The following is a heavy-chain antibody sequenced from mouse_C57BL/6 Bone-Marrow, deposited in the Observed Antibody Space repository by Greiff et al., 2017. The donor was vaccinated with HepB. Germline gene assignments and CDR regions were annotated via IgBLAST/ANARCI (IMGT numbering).Heavy chain of an antibody. V-gene: IGHV1-50*01. CDR3: ARDLLWSYYYAMDY. D-gene: IGHD2-1*01. J-gene: IGHJ4*01. Sequence: QVQLQQPGAELVKPGASVKLSCKASGYTFTSYWMQWVKQRPGQGLEWIGEIDPSDSYTNYNQKFKGKATLTVDKSSSTAYMQLSSLTSEDSAVYYCARDLLWSYYYAMDYWGQGTSVTVSS. CDR2: IDPSDSYT. CDR1: GYTFTSYW.